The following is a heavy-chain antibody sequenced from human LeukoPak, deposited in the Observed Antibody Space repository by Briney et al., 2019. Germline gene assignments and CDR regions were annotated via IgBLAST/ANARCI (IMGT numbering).Heavy chain of an antibody. CDR2: IIPIFGTA. CDR1: GGTLSSYA. Sequence: SVKVSCKASGGTLSSYAISWVRQAPGQGLEWMGGIIPIFGTANYAQKFQGRVTITTDESTSTAYMELSSLRSEDTAVYYCARDPPSHSEASDIWGQGTMVTVSS. J-gene: IGHJ3*02. V-gene: IGHV1-69*05. CDR3: ARDPPSHSEASDI.